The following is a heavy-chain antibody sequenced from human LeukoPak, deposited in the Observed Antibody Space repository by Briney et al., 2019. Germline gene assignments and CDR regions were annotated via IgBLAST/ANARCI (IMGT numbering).Heavy chain of an antibody. CDR3: ARGHLSNWFDP. V-gene: IGHV4-34*01. Sequence: SETLSLTWAVYGGSFSGYYWSWIRQPPAKGLEWIGEINHSGSTNYNPSLKSRVTISVDTSKNQFSLKLSSVTAADTAVYYCARGHLSNWFDPWGQGTLVTVSS. CDR2: INHSGST. CDR1: GGSFSGYY. J-gene: IGHJ5*02.